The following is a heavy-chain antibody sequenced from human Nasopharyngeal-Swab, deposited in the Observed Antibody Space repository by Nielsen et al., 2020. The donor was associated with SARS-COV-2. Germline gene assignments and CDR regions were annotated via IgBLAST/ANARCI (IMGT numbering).Heavy chain of an antibody. J-gene: IGHJ6*02. Sequence: LRLSCTVSGGSISSGSYYWSWIRQPDGKGLEWIGRIYTSGSTNYNPSLKSRVTISVDTSKNQFSLKLSSVTAADPAVYYCARVTAHGDYYYYYGMDVWGQGTTVTVSS. CDR3: ARVTAHGDYYYYYGMDV. CDR2: IYTSGST. D-gene: IGHD3-10*01. V-gene: IGHV4-61*02. CDR1: GGSISSGSYY.